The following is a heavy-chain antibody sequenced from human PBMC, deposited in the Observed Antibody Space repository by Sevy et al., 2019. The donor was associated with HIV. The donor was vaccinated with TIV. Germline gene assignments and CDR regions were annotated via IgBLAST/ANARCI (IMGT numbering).Heavy chain of an antibody. J-gene: IGHJ3*02. CDR1: GGSISSSNW. Sequence: SETLSLTCAVSGGSISSSNWWSWVRQPPGKGLEWIGEIYHSGSTNYNPSLKSRVTISVDKSKNQFSLKLSSVTAADTAVYYCASNYYGSGSYYLGGTEAFDIWGQGTMVTVSS. CDR3: ASNYYGSGSYYLGGTEAFDI. V-gene: IGHV4-4*02. CDR2: IYHSGST. D-gene: IGHD3-10*01.